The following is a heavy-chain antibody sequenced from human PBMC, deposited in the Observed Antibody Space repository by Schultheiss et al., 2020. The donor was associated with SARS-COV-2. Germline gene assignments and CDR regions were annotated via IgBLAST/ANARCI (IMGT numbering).Heavy chain of an antibody. CDR1: GGSFSGYY. CDR2: INHSGST. CDR3: ARGVVTKYYYYYGMDV. Sequence: SQTLSLTCAVYGGSFSGYYWSWIRQPPGKGLEWIGEINHSGSTNYNPSLKSRVTISVDTSKNQFSLKLSSVTAADTALYYCARGVVTKYYYYYGMDVWGQGTTVTVSS. J-gene: IGHJ6*02. V-gene: IGHV4-34*01. D-gene: IGHD4-23*01.